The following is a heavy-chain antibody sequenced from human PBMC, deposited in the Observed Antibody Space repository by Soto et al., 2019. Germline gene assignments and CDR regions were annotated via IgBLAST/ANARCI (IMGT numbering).Heavy chain of an antibody. Sequence: ASVKVSFKASVGTFSSYAISWVRQAPAQGLEWMGGIIPIFGTANYAQKFQGRVTITADESTSTDYMELSSLRSEDTDVYYCARGEQVVPFQYWGQGTLVTVSS. J-gene: IGHJ1*01. CDR1: VGTFSSYA. D-gene: IGHD6-6*01. CDR2: IIPIFGTA. CDR3: ARGEQVVPFQY. V-gene: IGHV1-69*13.